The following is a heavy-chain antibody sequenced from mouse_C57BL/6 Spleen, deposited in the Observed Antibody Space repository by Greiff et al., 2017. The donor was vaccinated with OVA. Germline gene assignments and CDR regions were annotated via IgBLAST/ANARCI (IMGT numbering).Heavy chain of an antibody. J-gene: IGHJ2*01. D-gene: IGHD4-1*01. CDR1: GYTFTSYW. CDR3: ARDWDGEGYYFDY. Sequence: VQLQQPGAELVKPGASVKLSCKASGYTFTSYWMHWVKQRPGQGLEWIGMIHPNSGSTNYNEKFKSKATLTVDKSSSTAYMQLSSLTSEDSAVYYCARDWDGEGYYFDYWGQGTPLTVSS. CDR2: IHPNSGST. V-gene: IGHV1-64*01.